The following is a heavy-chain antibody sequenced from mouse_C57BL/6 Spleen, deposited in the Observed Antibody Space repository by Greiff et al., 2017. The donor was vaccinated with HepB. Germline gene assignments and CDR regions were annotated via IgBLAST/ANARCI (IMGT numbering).Heavy chain of an antibody. CDR1: GYTFTSYW. CDR2: IDPSDSET. J-gene: IGHJ2*01. V-gene: IGHV1-52*01. CDR3: AIYYYGSSH. D-gene: IGHD1-1*01. Sequence: QVQLKQPGAELVRPGSSVKLSCKASGYTFTSYWMHWVKQRPIQGLEWIGNIDPSDSETHYNQKFKDKATLTVDKSSSTAYMQRSSLTSEDSAVYYCAIYYYGSSHWGQGTTLTVSS.